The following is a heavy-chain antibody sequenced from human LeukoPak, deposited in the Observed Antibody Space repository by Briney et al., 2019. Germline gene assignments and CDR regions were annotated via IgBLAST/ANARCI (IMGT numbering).Heavy chain of an antibody. CDR3: ARRGDYGRDFDY. CDR1: GGSISSYY. V-gene: IGHV4-39*01. J-gene: IGHJ4*02. CDR2: IYYSGST. D-gene: IGHD4-17*01. Sequence: SETLSLTCTVSGGSISSYYWSWIRQPPGKGLEWIGSIYYSGSTYYNPSLKSRVTISVDTSKNQFSLKLSSVTAADTAVYYCARRGDYGRDFDYWGQGTLVTVSS.